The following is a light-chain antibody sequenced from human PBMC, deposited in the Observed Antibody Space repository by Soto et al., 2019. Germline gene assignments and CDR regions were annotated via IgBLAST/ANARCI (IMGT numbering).Light chain of an antibody. Sequence: QSVLTQPPSASGTPGQRVTISCSGSSSNIGSNTVNWYQQLPGTAPKLLIYSNNQRPSGVPDRFSGSKSGTSASLAISGLQSEDEADYYGAAWDDSLKGVFGGGTKVT. J-gene: IGLJ2*01. V-gene: IGLV1-44*01. CDR1: SSNIGSNT. CDR2: SNN. CDR3: AAWDDSLKGV.